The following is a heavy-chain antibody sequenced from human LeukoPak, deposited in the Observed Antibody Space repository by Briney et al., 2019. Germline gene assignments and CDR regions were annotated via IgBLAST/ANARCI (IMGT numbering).Heavy chain of an antibody. Sequence: GRSLRLSCAASGFTFDDYAMHWVRQAPGKGLEWVSGISWNSGSIGYADSVKGRFTISRDNSKNTLYLQMNSLRAEDTAVYYCAKGYEGSFDYWGQGTLVTVSS. V-gene: IGHV3-9*01. CDR3: AKGYEGSFDY. CDR2: ISWNSGSI. CDR1: GFTFDDYA. J-gene: IGHJ4*02. D-gene: IGHD5-12*01.